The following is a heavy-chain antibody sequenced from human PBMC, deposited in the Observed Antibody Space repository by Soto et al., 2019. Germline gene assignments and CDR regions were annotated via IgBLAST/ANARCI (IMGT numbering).Heavy chain of an antibody. Sequence: QLQLQESGPGLVKPSETLSLTCTVSGGSISSSSYYWGWIRQPPGKGLEWIGSIYYSGSTYYNPSLKSRVTIAVDTSKNQFSLKLSSVTAADTAVYYCARHGDIVVVPAAVTYSPYYFDYWGQGTLVTVSS. CDR3: ARHGDIVVVPAAVTYSPYYFDY. CDR1: GGSISSSSYY. D-gene: IGHD2-2*01. V-gene: IGHV4-39*01. CDR2: IYYSGST. J-gene: IGHJ4*02.